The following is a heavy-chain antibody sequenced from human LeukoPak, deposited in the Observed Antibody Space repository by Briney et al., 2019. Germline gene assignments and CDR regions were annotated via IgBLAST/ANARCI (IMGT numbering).Heavy chain of an antibody. V-gene: IGHV3-23*01. CDR3: AKAPNWRGDAFDI. Sequence: HPGGSLRLSCAASGFTFSSYAMSWVRQAPGKGLEWVSAISGSGGSTYYADSVKGRFTISRDNSKNTLYLQMNSLRAEDTAVYYCAKAPNWRGDAFDIWGQGTMVTVSS. J-gene: IGHJ3*02. CDR2: ISGSGGST. CDR1: GFTFSSYA. D-gene: IGHD1-1*01.